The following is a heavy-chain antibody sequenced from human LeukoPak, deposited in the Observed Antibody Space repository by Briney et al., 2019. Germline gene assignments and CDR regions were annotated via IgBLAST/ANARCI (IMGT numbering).Heavy chain of an antibody. Sequence: PGGSLRLSCAASGFTFSSYAMSWVRQAPGKGLEWVSVISASGGDTNYADSGKGRFTVSRDNSKNTLYLQMNSLRAEDTAVYYCAKRLTPKKVAAQGNYFDYWGQGTLVTVSS. CDR2: ISASGGDT. V-gene: IGHV3-23*01. J-gene: IGHJ4*02. CDR3: AKRLTPKKVAAQGNYFDY. CDR1: GFTFSSYA. D-gene: IGHD6-13*01.